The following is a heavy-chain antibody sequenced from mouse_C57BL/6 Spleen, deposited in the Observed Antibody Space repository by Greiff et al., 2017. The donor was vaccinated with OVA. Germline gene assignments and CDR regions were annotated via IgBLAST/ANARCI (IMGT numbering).Heavy chain of an antibody. V-gene: IGHV5-17*01. CDR2: ISRGSSTI. CDR3: AREGLSSIYAMDY. Sequence: EVKLVESGGGLVKPGGSLKLSCAASGFTFSDYGMHWVRQAPEKGLEWVAYISRGSSTIYYADTAKGRFTISRDNAKNTLFLQMTSLRSEDTAMYYCAREGLSSIYAMDYWGQGTSVTVSS. J-gene: IGHJ4*01. D-gene: IGHD1-1*01. CDR1: GFTFSDYG.